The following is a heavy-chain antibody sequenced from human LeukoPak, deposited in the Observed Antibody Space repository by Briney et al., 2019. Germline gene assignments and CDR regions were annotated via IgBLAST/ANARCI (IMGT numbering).Heavy chain of an antibody. V-gene: IGHV3-7*01. J-gene: IGHJ6*02. CDR2: IKEDETEK. D-gene: IGHD6-13*01. CDR1: GFTFNIYW. CDR3: ARDLVYPAAANFYPPYYYYYYGMDV. Sequence: GGSLRLSCAASGFTFNIYWMSWVRQAPGKGLEWVANIKEDETEKYYIDSVKGRFTISRDNAKNSLYLQMNSLRAEDTAVYYCARDLVYPAAANFYPPYYYYYYGMDVWGQGTTVTVSS.